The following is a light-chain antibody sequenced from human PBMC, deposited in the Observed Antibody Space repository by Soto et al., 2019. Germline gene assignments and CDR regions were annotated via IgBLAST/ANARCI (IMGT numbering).Light chain of an antibody. Sequence: DIQMTQSPSAVSASVGDTVTVTCRASQGITTFLAWFRQRPGKVPERLIYGASSLQSGVPSRFSGRGSGTEFTLTISSLQPEDFGTYYCQQHNSYPYTFGPGTKLEIK. J-gene: IGKJ2*01. CDR3: QQHNSYPYT. CDR2: GAS. CDR1: QGITTF. V-gene: IGKV1-17*03.